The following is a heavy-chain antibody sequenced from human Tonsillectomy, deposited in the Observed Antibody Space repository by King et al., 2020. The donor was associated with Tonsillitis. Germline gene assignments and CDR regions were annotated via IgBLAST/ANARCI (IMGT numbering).Heavy chain of an antibody. CDR3: AKGYYYDSSWGGFDY. J-gene: IGHJ4*02. CDR2: ISGSGGRT. D-gene: IGHD3-22*01. Sequence: VQLVESGGGLVQPGGSLRLSCAASGFTFSSYAMSWVRQAPGKGLEWVSAISGSGGRTNYADSVKGRFTISRDNSKNTLYLQMNGLRAEDTAVYYCAKGYYYDSSWGGFDYWGQGTLVTVSS. CDR1: GFTFSSYA. V-gene: IGHV3-23*04.